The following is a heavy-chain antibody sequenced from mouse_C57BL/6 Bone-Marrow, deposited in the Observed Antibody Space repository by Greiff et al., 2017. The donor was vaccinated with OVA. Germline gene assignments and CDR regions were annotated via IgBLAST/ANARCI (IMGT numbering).Heavy chain of an antibody. J-gene: IGHJ2*01. CDR2: IYPGDGDT. CDR1: GYAFSSSW. V-gene: IGHV1-82*01. D-gene: IGHD2-3*01. CDR3: ARHEDGYYASYFDY. Sequence: QVQLKQSGPELVKPGASVKISCKASGYAFSSSWMNWVKQRPGKGLEWIGRIYPGDGDTNYNGKFKGKATLTADKSSSTAYMQRSSLTSEYSAVYFCARHEDGYYASYFDYWGQGTTLTVSS.